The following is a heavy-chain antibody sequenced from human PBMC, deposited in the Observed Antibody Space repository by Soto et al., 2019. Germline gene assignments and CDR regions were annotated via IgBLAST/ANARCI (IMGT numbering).Heavy chain of an antibody. Sequence: EVQLVDSGGGLVQPGGSLTVSCAASGFTFGSHWMSWVRQAPGKGLEWVANINQDGSETYYVDSVRGRFTISRDNAKNSLYLEMNSLRAEDTAIYYCARRPWKYWNRYFDYWGQGSLVTVSS. D-gene: IGHD1-1*01. J-gene: IGHJ4*02. V-gene: IGHV3-7*04. CDR3: ARRPWKYWNRYFDY. CDR2: INQDGSET. CDR1: GFTFGSHW.